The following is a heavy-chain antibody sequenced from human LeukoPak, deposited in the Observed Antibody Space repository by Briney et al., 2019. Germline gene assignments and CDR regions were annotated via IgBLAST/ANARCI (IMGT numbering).Heavy chain of an antibody. CDR3: ARDGVGDTAMVTV. V-gene: IGHV4-34*01. D-gene: IGHD5-18*01. CDR1: GGSFSGYY. J-gene: IGHJ4*02. Sequence: PSETLSLTCAVYGGSFSGYYWSWIRQPPGKGLEWIGEINHSGSTNYNPSLKSRVTISVDTSKNQFSLKLSSVTVADTAVYYCARDGVGDTAMVTVWGQGTLVTVSS. CDR2: INHSGST.